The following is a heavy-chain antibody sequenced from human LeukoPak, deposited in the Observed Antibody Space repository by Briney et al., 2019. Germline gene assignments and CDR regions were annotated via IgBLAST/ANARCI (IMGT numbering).Heavy chain of an antibody. J-gene: IGHJ5*02. Sequence: SETLSLTCTVSGASISSYYWSWIRQPPGKGLEWIGEINHSGSTNYNPSLKSRVTISVDTSKNQFPLKLSSVTAADTAVYYCARGDYDFTIFGVATVNWFDPWGQGTLVTVSS. CDR3: ARGDYDFTIFGVATVNWFDP. V-gene: IGHV4-34*01. D-gene: IGHD3-3*01. CDR1: GASISSYY. CDR2: INHSGST.